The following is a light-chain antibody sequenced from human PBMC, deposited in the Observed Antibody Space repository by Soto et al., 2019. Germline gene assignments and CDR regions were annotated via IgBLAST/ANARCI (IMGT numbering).Light chain of an antibody. CDR1: QSISSW. J-gene: IGKJ1*01. Sequence: DIQMTQSPSTLSASVGDRVTITCRASQSISSWLAWYQQKPGKAPKPLIYKASTLESGVPSRFSGSGSGTEFSLTISSLQPDEFATYYCQQYNSYWTFGQGTKVEIK. V-gene: IGKV1-5*03. CDR2: KAS. CDR3: QQYNSYWT.